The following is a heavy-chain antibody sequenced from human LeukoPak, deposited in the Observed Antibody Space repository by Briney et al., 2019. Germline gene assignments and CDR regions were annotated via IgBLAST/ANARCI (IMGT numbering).Heavy chain of an antibody. V-gene: IGHV3-9*01. Sequence: GGSLRLSCAASGFTFSSYGMSWVRQAPGKGLEWVSGISWNSDSKHYADSVKGRFTISRDNAKNSLFLQMNSLRPEDTAVYYCAKDFSSGYYYFDYWGQGTLVTVSS. J-gene: IGHJ4*02. CDR3: AKDFSSGYYYFDY. CDR1: GFTFSSYG. CDR2: ISWNSDSK. D-gene: IGHD3-22*01.